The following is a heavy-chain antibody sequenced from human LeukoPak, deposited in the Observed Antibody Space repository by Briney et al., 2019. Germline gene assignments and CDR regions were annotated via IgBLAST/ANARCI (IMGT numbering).Heavy chain of an antibody. V-gene: IGHV4-38-2*01. Sequence: PSETLSLTCAVSGYSISSGYYWGWIRQPPRKGPEWIGSIYHSGSTYYNPSLKSRVTISVDTSKSQFSLKLRSVTAADTAVYYCARHGESVVVVAAMGAFDIWGQGTMVTVSS. J-gene: IGHJ3*02. CDR3: ARHGESVVVVAAMGAFDI. CDR2: IYHSGST. CDR1: GYSISSGYY. D-gene: IGHD2-15*01.